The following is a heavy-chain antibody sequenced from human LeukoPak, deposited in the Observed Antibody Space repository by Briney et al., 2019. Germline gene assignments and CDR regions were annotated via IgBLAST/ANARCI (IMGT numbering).Heavy chain of an antibody. CDR3: ASLDTAKQPLANH. D-gene: IGHD5-18*01. CDR2: IKQERGQE. J-gene: IGHJ5*02. CDR1: GLTVSNHW. V-gene: IGHV3-7*03. Sequence: GSLRLSCVASGLTVSNHWMSWVRQAPGKGLEWVANIKQERGQEYYVDSVKGRFTISKDSAKNSLYLQMNSLRVEDTAMYYCASLDTAKQPLANHWGQGTLVTVSS.